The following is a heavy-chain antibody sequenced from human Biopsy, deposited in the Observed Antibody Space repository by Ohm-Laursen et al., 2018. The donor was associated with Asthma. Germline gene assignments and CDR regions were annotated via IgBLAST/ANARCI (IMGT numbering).Heavy chain of an antibody. CDR1: GGTFNTYV. CDR2: INSIFGTT. Sequence: ASVKVSCKSLGGTFNTYVIGWVRQAPGQGLEWMGGINSIFGTTTYPQKFQDRVTITADDSTSTVYMELSSLRSEDTAVYYCARKAGSCISRTCYSLDFWGQGTLVTVSS. V-gene: IGHV1-69*13. CDR3: ARKAGSCISRTCYSLDF. J-gene: IGHJ4*02. D-gene: IGHD2-2*01.